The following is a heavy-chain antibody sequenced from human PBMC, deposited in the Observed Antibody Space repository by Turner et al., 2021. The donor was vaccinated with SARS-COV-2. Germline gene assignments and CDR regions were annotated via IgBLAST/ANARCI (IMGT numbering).Heavy chain of an antibody. CDR3: AGEVVAATRPYYYGMDV. J-gene: IGHJ6*02. D-gene: IGHD2-15*01. CDR1: GGSSSSSSYY. CDR2: SYYSGST. V-gene: IGHV4-39*02. Sequence: QLQLQESGPGLVEPSETLSLICPVSGGSSSSSSYYCGWIRQPPGKGREWGGNSYYSGSTYYNPSLKSRVTISVDTSKNQFSLKLSSVTAADTAVYYCAGEVVAATRPYYYGMDVWGQGTTVTVSS.